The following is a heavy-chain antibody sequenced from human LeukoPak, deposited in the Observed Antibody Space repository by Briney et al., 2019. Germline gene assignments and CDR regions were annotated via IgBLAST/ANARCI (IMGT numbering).Heavy chain of an antibody. Sequence: GESLKISCKGSGYSFTSYRIGWVRQMPGKGLEWMGIIYPGDSDTRYSPSFQGQVTISADKSISTAYLQWSSLKASDTAMYYCAIDTNNYYGSGSFDYWGQGILVTVSS. CDR1: GYSFTSYR. J-gene: IGHJ4*02. CDR2: IYPGDSDT. D-gene: IGHD3-10*01. V-gene: IGHV5-51*01. CDR3: AIDTNNYYGSGSFDY.